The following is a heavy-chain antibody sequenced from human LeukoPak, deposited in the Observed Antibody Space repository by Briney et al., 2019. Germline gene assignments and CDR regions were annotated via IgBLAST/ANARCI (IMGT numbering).Heavy chain of an antibody. Sequence: GASVKVSCKASGYTFTSYYMHWVRQAPGQGLEWMGIINPSGGSTSYAQKFQGRVTMTRDMSTSTVYMELSSLRSEDTAVYYCASSYYDFWSGYYNAFDIWGQGTMVTVSS. D-gene: IGHD3-3*01. CDR3: ASSYYDFWSGYYNAFDI. CDR1: GYTFTSYY. CDR2: INPSGGST. V-gene: IGHV1-46*01. J-gene: IGHJ3*02.